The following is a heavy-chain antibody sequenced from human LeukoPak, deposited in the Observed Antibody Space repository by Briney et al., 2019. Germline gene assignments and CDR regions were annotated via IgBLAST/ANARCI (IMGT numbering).Heavy chain of an antibody. CDR2: IIPIFGTA. Sequence: SVKVSCKASGGTFSSCAISWVRQAPGQGLEWMGGIIPIFGTANYAQKFQGRVTITADESTSTAYMELSSLRSEDTAVYYCATRGTYYYGSGSYWNWFDPWGQGTLVTVSS. CDR1: GGTFSSCA. D-gene: IGHD3-10*01. J-gene: IGHJ5*02. CDR3: ATRGTYYYGSGSYWNWFDP. V-gene: IGHV1-69*13.